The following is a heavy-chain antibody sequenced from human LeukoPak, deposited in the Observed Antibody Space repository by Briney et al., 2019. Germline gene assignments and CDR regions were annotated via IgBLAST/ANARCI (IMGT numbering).Heavy chain of an antibody. V-gene: IGHV3-43*02. CDR2: ISGDGGST. CDR1: GFTFSSSW. Sequence: PGGSLRLSCAASGFTFSSSWMHWVRQAPGKGLEWVSLISGDGGSTYYADSVKGRFTISRDNSKNSLYLQMNSLRTEDTALYYCAKDISNYDFWSGFYTWGQGTLVTVSS. J-gene: IGHJ5*02. D-gene: IGHD3-3*01. CDR3: AKDISNYDFWSGFYT.